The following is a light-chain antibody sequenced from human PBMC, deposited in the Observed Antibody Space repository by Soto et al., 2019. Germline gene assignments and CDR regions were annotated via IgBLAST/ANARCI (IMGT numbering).Light chain of an antibody. CDR3: QQRSNWLFT. CDR2: DAS. CDR1: QSVSSY. V-gene: IGKV3-11*01. J-gene: IGKJ3*01. Sequence: EIVLTQSPATLSLSPGERATLSCRASQSVSSYLAWYQQKPDQAPSLLIYDASNRATGIPARFSGSGSGTDFTLTISRLEPEDFAVYYCQQRSNWLFTFGPGTKVDIK.